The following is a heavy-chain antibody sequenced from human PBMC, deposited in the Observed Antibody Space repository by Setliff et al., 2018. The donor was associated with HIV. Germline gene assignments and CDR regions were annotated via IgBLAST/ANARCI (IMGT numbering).Heavy chain of an antibody. CDR3: AREVRKAPAGSGYYYYGMDV. CDR1: GGSISSDDYY. Sequence: SETLSLTCTVSGGSISSDDYYWSWIRPPAGKGLEWIGRMYTSGSTNYNPSLKSRVTISVDTSKRQFSLKLSSVTAADTAVYYCAREVRKAPAGSGYYYYGMDVWGQGTMVTVSS. CDR2: MYTSGST. V-gene: IGHV4-61*02. J-gene: IGHJ6*02. D-gene: IGHD6-13*01.